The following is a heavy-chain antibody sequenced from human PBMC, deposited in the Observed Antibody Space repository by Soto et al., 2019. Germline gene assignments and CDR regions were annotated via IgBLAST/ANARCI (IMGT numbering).Heavy chain of an antibody. CDR2: IYSGGST. J-gene: IGHJ4*02. CDR3: ARTRRIVVVAATQRGGLYYFDY. Sequence: GGSLRLSCAASGFTVSSNYMSWVRQAPGKGLEWVSVIYSGGSTYYADSVKGRFTISRDNSKNTLYLQMNSLRAEDTAVYYCARTRRIVVVAATQRGGLYYFDYWGQGTLVTVSS. V-gene: IGHV3-66*01. CDR1: GFTVSSNY. D-gene: IGHD2-15*01.